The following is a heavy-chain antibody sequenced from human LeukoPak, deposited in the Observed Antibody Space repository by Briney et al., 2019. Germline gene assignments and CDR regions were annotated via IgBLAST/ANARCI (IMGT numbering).Heavy chain of an antibody. CDR1: GFMFSNYW. V-gene: IGHV3-7*03. J-gene: IGHJ4*02. CDR3: ATSDSSGWYGSLDY. CDR2: IKHDGSEE. D-gene: IGHD6-19*01. Sequence: GGSLRLSCAVSGFMFSNYWMTWVRQAPGKGLEWVANIKHDGSEEYYVDSVVGRFTISRDNAKDALYLQMNSLRAEDTAVYHCATSDSSGWYGSLDYWGKGTLVTVSS.